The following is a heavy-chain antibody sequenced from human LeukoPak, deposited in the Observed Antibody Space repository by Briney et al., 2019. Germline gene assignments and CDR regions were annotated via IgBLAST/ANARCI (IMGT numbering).Heavy chain of an antibody. CDR1: GRSFSSGSDH. CDR3: AKSYTGYCSGGSCPDY. J-gene: IGHJ4*02. Sequence: WEPLTLPCTVSGRSFSSGSDHWSRIPQPPGKGLEWYEYIDYRGSTNYNPSRESRVTRSVNTSKNQSSLTLRPVTAVDTAVYYCAKSYTGYCSGGSCPDYWGQGTLVTVSS. CDR2: IDYRGST. D-gene: IGHD2-15*01. V-gene: IGHV4-61*01.